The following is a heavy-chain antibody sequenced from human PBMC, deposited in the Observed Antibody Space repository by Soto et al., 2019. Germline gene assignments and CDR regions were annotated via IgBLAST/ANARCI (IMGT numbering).Heavy chain of an antibody. Sequence: EVQLVESGGGLVQPGGSLRLSCAASGFTFSSYWMSWVRQAPGKGLEWVANIKKEGREKYYVDSVTGGCTISSDNAKNSLYLQMNSMRAEDTAVYYCARLLYGDYVGLFDPWGQGTLVTVSS. CDR2: IKKEGREK. CDR1: GFTFSSYW. D-gene: IGHD4-17*01. J-gene: IGHJ5*02. CDR3: ARLLYGDYVGLFDP. V-gene: IGHV3-7*01.